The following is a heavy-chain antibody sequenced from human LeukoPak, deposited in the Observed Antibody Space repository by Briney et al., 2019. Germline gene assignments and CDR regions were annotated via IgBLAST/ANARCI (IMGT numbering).Heavy chain of an antibody. CDR2: ISSSSSYI. V-gene: IGHV3-21*01. Sequence: GGSLRPSCAASGFTFSSYSMNWVRQAPGKGLEWVSSISSSSSYIYYADSVKGRFTISRDNAKNSLYLQMNSLRAEDTAVYYCAKSSGGSCYDPIDYWGQGTLVTVSS. CDR3: AKSSGGSCYDPIDY. D-gene: IGHD2-15*01. J-gene: IGHJ4*02. CDR1: GFTFSSYS.